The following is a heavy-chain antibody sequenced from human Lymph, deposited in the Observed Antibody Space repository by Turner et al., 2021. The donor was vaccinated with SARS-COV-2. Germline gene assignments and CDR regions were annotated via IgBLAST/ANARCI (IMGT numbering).Heavy chain of an antibody. CDR3: ARGGVDTAMVRYYYYGMDV. Sequence: QVQLQQWGAGLLKPSETLSITCAVYGGSFSGYYWSGIRQPPGKGLEWFGEINHSGSTNYNPSLKNRVTSTVDTSKNQFNLKLSSVTAADTAVDYCARGGVDTAMVRYYYYGMDVWGQGTTVTVSS. CDR1: GGSFSGYY. CDR2: INHSGST. D-gene: IGHD5-18*01. V-gene: IGHV4-34*01. J-gene: IGHJ6*02.